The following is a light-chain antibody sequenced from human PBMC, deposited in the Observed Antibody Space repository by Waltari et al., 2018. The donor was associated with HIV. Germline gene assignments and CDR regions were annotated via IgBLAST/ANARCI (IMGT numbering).Light chain of an antibody. CDR1: NIGRTT. V-gene: IGLV3-21*02. CDR2: DDK. Sequence: SYVLTQPPSVSVAAGQTATITCGGTNIGRTTVNWYQQRPGQAPVMVIHDDKDRPTGIPERFSGSNSGNTATLTINRVEVGDEADYYCQVWNDGADREFGGGTKLAVL. J-gene: IGLJ3*02. CDR3: QVWNDGADRE.